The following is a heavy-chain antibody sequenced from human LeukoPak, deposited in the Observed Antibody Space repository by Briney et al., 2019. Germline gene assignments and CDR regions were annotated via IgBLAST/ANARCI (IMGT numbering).Heavy chain of an antibody. J-gene: IGHJ6*02. Sequence: ASETLSLTCTVSGGSVSSGSYYWSWIRQPPGKGLEWIGYIYYSGSTNYNPSLKSRVTISVDTSKNQFSLKLSSVTAADTAVYYCAREFRYYYYGMDVWGQGTTVTVSS. D-gene: IGHD2-21*01. CDR2: IYYSGST. CDR1: GGSVSSGSYY. CDR3: AREFRYYYYGMDV. V-gene: IGHV4-61*01.